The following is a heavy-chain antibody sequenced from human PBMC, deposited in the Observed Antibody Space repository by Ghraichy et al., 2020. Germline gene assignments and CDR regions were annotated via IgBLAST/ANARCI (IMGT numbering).Heavy chain of an antibody. J-gene: IGHJ4*02. CDR2: ISGGSSYI. D-gene: IGHD2-21*01. CDR3: VRDRRGNICGFDL. V-gene: IGHV3-11*06. Sequence: GGSLRLSCAASGFTFRDSYMGWVRQAPGKGLEHVAYISGGSSYINYADSLKGRFTVSRDNAGNSLFLQINNVRVDDTAMYYCVRDRRGNICGFDLWGQGTLVTVSS. CDR1: GFTFRDSY.